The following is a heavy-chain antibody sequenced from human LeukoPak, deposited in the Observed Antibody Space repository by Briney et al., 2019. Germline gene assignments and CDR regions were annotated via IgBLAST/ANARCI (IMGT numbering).Heavy chain of an antibody. D-gene: IGHD6-19*01. Sequence: GGSLRLFCAASGFTFSSYAMSWVRQAPGKGLEWVSAISGSGGSTYYADSVKGRFTISRDNSKNTLYLQMNSLRAEDTAVYYCAKDILAVAGTLLVYWGQGTLVTVSS. J-gene: IGHJ4*02. V-gene: IGHV3-23*01. CDR2: ISGSGGST. CDR1: GFTFSSYA. CDR3: AKDILAVAGTLLVY.